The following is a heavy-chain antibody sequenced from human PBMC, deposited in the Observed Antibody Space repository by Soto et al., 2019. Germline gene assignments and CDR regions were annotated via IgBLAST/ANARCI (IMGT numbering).Heavy chain of an antibody. CDR1: GFIFSSYG. J-gene: IGHJ4*02. Sequence: QVQLVDSAGGVVQPGRSLRLSCAASGFIFSSYGMHWVRQAPGKGLEWVAGIWFDGSNKYYADSVKGRFTISRDNSRNTLYLQMNGLRAEDTAVYYCASDAKSVETTGGFDYWGQGTLVTVSS. V-gene: IGHV3-33*01. CDR3: ASDAKSVETTGGFDY. CDR2: IWFDGSNK. D-gene: IGHD1-26*01.